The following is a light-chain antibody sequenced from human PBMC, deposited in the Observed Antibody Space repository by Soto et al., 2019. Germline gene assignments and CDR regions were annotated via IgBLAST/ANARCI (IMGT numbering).Light chain of an antibody. CDR1: ASNIGRDP. CDR3: TSYTGSSTLV. J-gene: IGLJ2*01. V-gene: IGLV1-44*01. Sequence: QSVLTQPPSASGAPGQRVTISCSGSASNIGRDPVNWYQQVPGTAPKLLIYENNHRPSGVPDRFSGSKSGNTASLTISGLQAEDEADYYCTSYTGSSTLVFGGGTKVTVL. CDR2: ENN.